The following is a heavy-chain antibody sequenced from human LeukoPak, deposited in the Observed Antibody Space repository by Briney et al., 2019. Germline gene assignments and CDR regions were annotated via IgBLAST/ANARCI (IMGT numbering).Heavy chain of an antibody. CDR1: GFTFSSYG. Sequence: GGSLRLSCAASGFTFSSYGMSWVRQAPGKGLEWVSAISGSGGSTYYADSVKGRFTISRDNAKNSLYLQMNSLRAEDTAVYYCAREVAGPQALDYWGQGTLVTVSS. V-gene: IGHV3-23*01. J-gene: IGHJ4*02. CDR2: ISGSGGST. D-gene: IGHD6-19*01. CDR3: AREVAGPQALDY.